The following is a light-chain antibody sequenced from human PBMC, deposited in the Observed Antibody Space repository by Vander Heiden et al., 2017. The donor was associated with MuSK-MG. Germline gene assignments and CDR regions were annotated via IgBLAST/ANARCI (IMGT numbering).Light chain of an antibody. Sequence: DIQMTQSPSSLSASVGDRVSITCRASQSISSYLNWYQQKPGKAPNLLIYGASTLKSGVASRFSGSGSGTDFTLTISSLQPEDFAIYYCQQSYSTPLTFGGGTKVEIK. CDR2: GAS. V-gene: IGKV1-39*01. CDR1: QSISSY. J-gene: IGKJ4*02. CDR3: QQSYSTPLT.